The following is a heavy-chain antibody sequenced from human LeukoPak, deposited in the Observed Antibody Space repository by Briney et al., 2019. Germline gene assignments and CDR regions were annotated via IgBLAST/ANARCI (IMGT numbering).Heavy chain of an antibody. J-gene: IGHJ6*03. V-gene: IGHV4-34*01. D-gene: IGHD1-20*01. CDR1: GGSFSGYY. CDR2: INHSGST. Sequence: SETLSLTCAVYGGSFSGYYWSWIRQPPGKGLEWIGEINHSGSTNYNPSLKSRVTISVDTSKNQFSLKLSSVTAADTAVYYCASNLAGYYYYYMDVWGKGTTVTISS. CDR3: ASNLAGYYYYYMDV.